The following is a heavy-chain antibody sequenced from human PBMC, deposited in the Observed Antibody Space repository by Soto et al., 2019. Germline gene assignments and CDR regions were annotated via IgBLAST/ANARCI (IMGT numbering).Heavy chain of an antibody. J-gene: IGHJ4*02. D-gene: IGHD2-15*01. CDR2: ISAYNGNT. CDR3: GGGCSGGSCHPGSIDY. Sequence: QVQLVQSGAEVKKPGASVKVSCKASGYTFTSYGISWGRQAPGQGLEWMGWISAYNGNTNYAQKLQGRVTMTTDTSTSTAYMELRSLRSDDTAVYYCGGGCSGGSCHPGSIDYWGQGTLVTVSS. CDR1: GYTFTSYG. V-gene: IGHV1-18*04.